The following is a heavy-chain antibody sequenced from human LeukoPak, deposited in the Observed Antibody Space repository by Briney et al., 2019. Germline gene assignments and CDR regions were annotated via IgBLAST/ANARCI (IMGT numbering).Heavy chain of an antibody. CDR1: GYTFTSYG. CDR3: ARVVLLVAGTPVGIDY. CDR2: ISAYNGNT. D-gene: IGHD6-19*01. V-gene: IGHV1-18*01. J-gene: IGHJ4*02. Sequence: ASVKVSCKASGYTFTSYGISWVRQAPGQGLEWMGWISAYNGNTNYAQKLQGRVTMTTDTSTSTAYMELRSLRSDDTAVYYCARVVLLVAGTPVGIDYWGQGTLVTVSS.